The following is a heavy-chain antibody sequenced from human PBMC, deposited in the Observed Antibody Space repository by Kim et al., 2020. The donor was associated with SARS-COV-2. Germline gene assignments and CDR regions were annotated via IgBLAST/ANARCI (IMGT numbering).Heavy chain of an antibody. V-gene: IGHV3-9*01. CDR1: GFTFDDYA. CDR2: ISWNSGSI. Sequence: GGSLRLSCAASGFTFDDYAMHWVRQAPGKGLEWVSGISWNSGSIGYADSVKGRFTISRDNAKNSLYLQMNSLRAEDTALYYCAKVLEAWENDAFDIWGQGTMVTVSS. D-gene: IGHD1-26*01. CDR3: AKVLEAWENDAFDI. J-gene: IGHJ3*02.